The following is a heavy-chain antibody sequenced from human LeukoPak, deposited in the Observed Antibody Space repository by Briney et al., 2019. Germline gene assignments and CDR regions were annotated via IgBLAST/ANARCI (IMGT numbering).Heavy chain of an antibody. CDR1: GYTLTELS. CDR3: AVGKYSYGRFDY. Sequence: ASVKVSCKVSGYTLTELSMHWVRQAPGKGLEWMGGFDPEDGETIYAQKFQGRVTMTEDTPTDTAYMELSSLRSEDTAVYYCAVGKYSYGRFDYWGQGTLVTVSS. J-gene: IGHJ4*02. V-gene: IGHV1-24*01. D-gene: IGHD5-18*01. CDR2: FDPEDGET.